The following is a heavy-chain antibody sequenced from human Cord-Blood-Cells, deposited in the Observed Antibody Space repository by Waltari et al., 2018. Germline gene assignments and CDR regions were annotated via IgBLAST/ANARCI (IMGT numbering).Heavy chain of an antibody. CDR3: ARSRDFDL. CDR1: GFYFSSYD. V-gene: IGHV3-13*01. D-gene: IGHD3-10*01. Sequence: EVQLVESGGGLVQPGVSLRLACAASGFYFSSYDMHWVRQATGKGLEWVSAIGTAGDTYYPGSVKGRFTISRENAKNSLYLQMNSLRAGDTAVYYCARSRDFDLGGRGTLVTVSS. J-gene: IGHJ2*01. CDR2: IGTAGDT.